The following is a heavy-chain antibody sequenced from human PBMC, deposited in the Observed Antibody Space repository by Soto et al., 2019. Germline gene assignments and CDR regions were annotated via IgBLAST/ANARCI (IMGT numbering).Heavy chain of an antibody. CDR1: GGTFSSYA. Sequence: ASVKVSCKASGGTFSSYAISWVRQAPGQGLEWMGGIIPIFGTANYAQKFQGRVTITADESTSTAYMELSSLRSEDTAVYYCAREVVVMDYYYYGMDVWGQGTTVTFSS. V-gene: IGHV1-69*13. J-gene: IGHJ6*02. D-gene: IGHD3-22*01. CDR2: IIPIFGTA. CDR3: AREVVVMDYYYYGMDV.